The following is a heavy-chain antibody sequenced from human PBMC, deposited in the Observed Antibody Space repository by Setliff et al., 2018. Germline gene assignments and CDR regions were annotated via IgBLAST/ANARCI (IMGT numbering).Heavy chain of an antibody. CDR2: INNYSFKT. V-gene: IGHV1-18*01. CDR3: LRLVRYCTKIACQATSGDEV. D-gene: IGHD2-8*01. J-gene: IGHJ4*02. CDR1: GYTFNNYG. Sequence: ASVKVSCKASGYTFNNYGITWVRQAPGQGLEWMGWINNYSFKTTYPQKFQDRVTLTTHTSTNMGYLELRDLRSDDTAVYYCLRLVRYCTKIACQATSGDEVWGLGTLVTV.